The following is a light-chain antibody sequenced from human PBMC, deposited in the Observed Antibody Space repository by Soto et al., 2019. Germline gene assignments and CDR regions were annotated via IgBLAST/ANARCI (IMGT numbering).Light chain of an antibody. J-gene: IGKJ2*01. CDR1: QRISNY. CDR2: AAS. CDR3: QHSHSAPPN. Sequence: DIQMTQSPSSLSASVGDRVTITCRASQRISNYLNWYQQKPGKAPTLLIYAASSLQSGVPSRFSGSGSGTDFTFTISSLQPEDFATYYCQHSHSAPPNFGQGTNLEMK. V-gene: IGKV1-39*01.